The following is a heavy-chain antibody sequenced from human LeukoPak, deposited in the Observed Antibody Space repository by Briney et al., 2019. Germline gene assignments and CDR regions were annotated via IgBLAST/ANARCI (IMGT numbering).Heavy chain of an antibody. CDR2: IKQDGSEK. J-gene: IGHJ4*02. CDR1: GFPFSSYW. CDR3: AREVEKWLRPPIAVAGYYFDY. Sequence: GGSQRLSCAASGFPFSSYWMSWARQAPGKGLEWVANIKQDGSEKHYVDSVKGRYPIYRDNDKNSLYLKMNCLRAEDTAVYCCAREVEKWLRPPIAVAGYYFDYWGQGTLVTVSS. D-gene: IGHD6-19*01. V-gene: IGHV3-7*01.